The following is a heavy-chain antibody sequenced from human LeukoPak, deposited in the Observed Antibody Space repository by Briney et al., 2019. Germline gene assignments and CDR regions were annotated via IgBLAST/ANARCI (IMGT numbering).Heavy chain of an antibody. CDR2: INPNSGDT. CDR3: ARGDYYGSPKVVAA. J-gene: IGHJ5*02. D-gene: IGHD3-10*01. Sequence: ASVKVSCKASGYTFTDYYINWVRQAPGQGLEWIGWINPNSGDTNYAQKFQDRVTMTRDTSISTAYIELNLLRSDDTAVFYCARGDYYGSPKVVAAWDQGTLVTVSS. CDR1: GYTFTDYY. V-gene: IGHV1-2*02.